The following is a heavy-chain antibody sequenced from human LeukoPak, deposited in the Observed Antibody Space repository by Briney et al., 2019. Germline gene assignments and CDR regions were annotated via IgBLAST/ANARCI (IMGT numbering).Heavy chain of an antibody. CDR2: IIPILGIA. V-gene: IGHV1-69*04. CDR3: ARTYYYDSSGYSNWFDP. J-gene: IGHJ5*02. Sequence: SVKVSCKASGGTLSSYAISWVRQAPGQGLEWMGRIIPILGIANYAQKFQGRVTITADKSTSTAYMELSSLRSEDTAVYYCARTYYYDSSGYSNWFDPWGQGTLVTVSS. D-gene: IGHD3-22*01. CDR1: GGTLSSYA.